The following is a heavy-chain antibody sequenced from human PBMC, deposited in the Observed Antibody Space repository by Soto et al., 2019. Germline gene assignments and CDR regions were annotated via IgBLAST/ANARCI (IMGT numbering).Heavy chain of an antibody. D-gene: IGHD4-4*01. CDR1: GFTFSSYW. V-gene: IGHV3-74*01. Sequence: EVQLVESGGGLVQPGESLRLSCAASGFTFSSYWMHWIRQAPGKGLVWVSRVSSDGSSTVYANSVMGRLTISRDNAKNTLYLQMNSLSDEDTAVYYCARGLPNYSSFDTWGQGTLVTVSS. CDR2: VSSDGSST. CDR3: ARGLPNYSSFDT. J-gene: IGHJ4*02.